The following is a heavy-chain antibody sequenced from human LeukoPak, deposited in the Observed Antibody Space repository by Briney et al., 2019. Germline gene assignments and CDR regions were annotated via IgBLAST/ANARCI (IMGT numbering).Heavy chain of an antibody. CDR1: GFTFSSYA. Sequence: GGSLRLSCAASGFTFSSYAMSWVRQAPGKGLEWVSSISSSSSYIYYADSVKGRFTISRDNAKNSLYLQMNSLRAEDTAVYYCARDLWGIAAAGYGYWGQGTLVTVSS. CDR2: ISSSSSYI. J-gene: IGHJ4*02. D-gene: IGHD6-13*01. CDR3: ARDLWGIAAAGYGY. V-gene: IGHV3-21*01.